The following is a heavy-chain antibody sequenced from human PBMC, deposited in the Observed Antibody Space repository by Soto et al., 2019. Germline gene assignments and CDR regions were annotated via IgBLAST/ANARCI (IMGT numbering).Heavy chain of an antibody. Sequence: QITLKESGPTLVKPTQTLTLTCTFSGFSLSSTRMAVGWIRQPPGKALEWLALIYWDDDKRYSPFLKSRLTITKDPSKNPVVLTMSNMYPVDTARYYCAHIVVAGLGYYFDYWGQGTLVTVSS. D-gene: IGHD6-19*01. CDR3: AHIVVAGLGYYFDY. J-gene: IGHJ4*02. V-gene: IGHV2-5*02. CDR1: GFSLSSTRMA. CDR2: IYWDDDK.